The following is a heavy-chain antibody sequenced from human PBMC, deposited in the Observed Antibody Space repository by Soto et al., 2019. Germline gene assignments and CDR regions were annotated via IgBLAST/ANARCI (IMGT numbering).Heavy chain of an antibody. CDR3: AVAVAGPTAIGD. CDR2: IYSGGST. Sequence: GGSLRLSCAASGFTVSSNYMSWVRQAPGKGLEWVSVIYSGGSTYYADSVKGRFTISRDNSKNTLYLQMNSLRAEDTAVYYCAVAVAGPTAIGDWGQGTLVTVSS. J-gene: IGHJ4*02. CDR1: GFTVSSNY. V-gene: IGHV3-66*01. D-gene: IGHD6-19*01.